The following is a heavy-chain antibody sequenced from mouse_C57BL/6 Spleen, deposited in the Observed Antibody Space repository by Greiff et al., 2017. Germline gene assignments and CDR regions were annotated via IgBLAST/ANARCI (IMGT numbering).Heavy chain of an antibody. CDR2: INYDGSST. V-gene: IGHV5-16*01. CDR1: GFTFSDYY. Sequence: EVKVEESEGGLVQPGSSMKLSCTASGFTFSDYYMAWVRQVPEKGLEWVANINYDGSSTYYLDSLKSRFIISRDNAKNILYLQMSSLKSEDTATYYCAREGYYSNYVGYFDVWGTGTTVTVSS. CDR3: AREGYYSNYVGYFDV. J-gene: IGHJ1*03. D-gene: IGHD2-5*01.